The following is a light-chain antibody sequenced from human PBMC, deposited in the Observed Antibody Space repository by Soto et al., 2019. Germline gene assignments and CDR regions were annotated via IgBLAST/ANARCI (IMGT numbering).Light chain of an antibody. V-gene: IGKV3-20*01. Sequence: EIVLTQSPGTLSLSPGEGATLSCRASQSVSSYLAWYQQKPGQAPRFLIYRTSDRANGIPGRFSGSGSGTDFTLTISRLEPEDFAIYYCQQYGSSPITFGQGTRLEIK. CDR2: RTS. J-gene: IGKJ5*01. CDR3: QQYGSSPIT. CDR1: QSVSSY.